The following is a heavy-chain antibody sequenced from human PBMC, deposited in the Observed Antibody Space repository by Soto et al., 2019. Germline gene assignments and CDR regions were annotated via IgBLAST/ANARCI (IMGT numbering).Heavy chain of an antibody. J-gene: IGHJ4*02. CDR1: GFTFSNGW. Sequence: PGGSLRLSCEGSGFTFSNGWMTWVRQAPGKGLEWVSAISGSGGSTYYADSVKGRFTISRDNSKNTLYLQMNSLRAEDTAVYYCADVLWFGEFYFDYWGQGTLVTVSS. V-gene: IGHV3-23*01. D-gene: IGHD3-10*01. CDR2: ISGSGGST. CDR3: ADVLWFGEFYFDY.